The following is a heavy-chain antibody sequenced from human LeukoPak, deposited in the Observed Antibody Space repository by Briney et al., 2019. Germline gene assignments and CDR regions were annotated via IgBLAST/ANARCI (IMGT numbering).Heavy chain of an antibody. Sequence: PGRSLRLSCTASGFTFGDYAMSWVRQAPGKGLEWVANIKQDGSEKYYVDSVKGRFTISRDNAKNSLYLQMNSLRAEDTAVYYCASAIVVVNGPGDCFDYWGQGTLVTVSS. V-gene: IGHV3-7*01. CDR2: IKQDGSEK. J-gene: IGHJ4*02. CDR3: ASAIVVVNGPGDCFDY. CDR1: GFTFGDYA. D-gene: IGHD3-22*01.